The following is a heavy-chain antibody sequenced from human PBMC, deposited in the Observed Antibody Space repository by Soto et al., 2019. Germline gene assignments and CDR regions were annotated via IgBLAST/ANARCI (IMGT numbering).Heavy chain of an antibody. J-gene: IGHJ6*02. CDR3: ARDASYYSLWSGYYPSRNGMDV. D-gene: IGHD3-3*01. V-gene: IGHV3-33*01. CDR1: GFTFSSFG. Sequence: QVQGVESGGGVVQPGRSLRLSCAASGFTFSSFGMHWVRQAPGKGLEWVSLIWYDGSKKSYGDSVKGRFTISRDNSRNTVYLQMNSLRADDTAVYYCARDASYYSLWSGYYPSRNGMDVWGQWTTVTVSS. CDR2: IWYDGSKK.